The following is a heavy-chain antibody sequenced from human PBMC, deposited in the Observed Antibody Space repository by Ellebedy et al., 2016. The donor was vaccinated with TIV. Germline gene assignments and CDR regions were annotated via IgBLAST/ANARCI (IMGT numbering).Heavy chain of an antibody. D-gene: IGHD4-17*01. Sequence: GGSLRLSXAASGFIFDDYSMHWVRQRPGQGPEWVALITWDGAGTNYAESVRGRFTISRDNSKNFLFLQMNSLRPEDTAFYYCAKDINYGDYIFQFDLWGQGTLVTVSS. CDR2: ITWDGAGT. J-gene: IGHJ4*02. CDR1: GFIFDDYS. CDR3: AKDINYGDYIFQFDL. V-gene: IGHV3-43D*03.